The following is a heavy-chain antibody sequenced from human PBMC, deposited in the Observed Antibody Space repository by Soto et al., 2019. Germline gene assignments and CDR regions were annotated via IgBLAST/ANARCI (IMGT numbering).Heavy chain of an antibody. D-gene: IGHD2-21*02. CDR1: GGSVSSGFHY. CDR2: VYYSGST. Sequence: QVQLQESGPGLVKPSETLSLTCTVSGGSVSSGFHYWSWIRQPPGKGLGWIGNVYYSGSTNYNPSIKSRVTISVDTSKTQFALKLNSVTAADTAVYYCARRPATAFYYFDYWGQGTLVTVSS. V-gene: IGHV4-61*01. CDR3: ARRPATAFYYFDY. J-gene: IGHJ4*02.